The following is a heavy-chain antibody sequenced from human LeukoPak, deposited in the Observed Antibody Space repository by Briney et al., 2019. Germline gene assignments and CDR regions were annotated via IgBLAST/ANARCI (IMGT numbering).Heavy chain of an antibody. Sequence: GGSLRLSCAASGFTFSGYAMSWVRQAPGKGLEWVSAISGSGGSTYYADSVKGRFTISRDNSKNTLHLQMNSLRAEDTAVYYCAKRGTSSGWYSFDYWGQGTLVTVSS. J-gene: IGHJ4*02. D-gene: IGHD6-19*01. V-gene: IGHV3-23*01. CDR1: GFTFSGYA. CDR2: ISGSGGST. CDR3: AKRGTSSGWYSFDY.